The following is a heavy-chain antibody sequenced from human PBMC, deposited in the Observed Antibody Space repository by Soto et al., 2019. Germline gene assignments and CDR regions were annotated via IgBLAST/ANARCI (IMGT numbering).Heavy chain of an antibody. Sequence: QVQLQESGPGLVKPSQTLSLTCTVSGGSISSGDYYWSWIRQPPGKGLEWIGYIYYSGSTYYNPTLKSRVTTSVATAKTRFSLKLSSVTAAATAVYSCARVGGFGAATIDYWGQGTLVTVSS. CDR2: IYYSGST. D-gene: IGHD3-10*01. CDR3: ARVGGFGAATIDY. J-gene: IGHJ4*02. V-gene: IGHV4-30-4*01. CDR1: GGSISSGDYY.